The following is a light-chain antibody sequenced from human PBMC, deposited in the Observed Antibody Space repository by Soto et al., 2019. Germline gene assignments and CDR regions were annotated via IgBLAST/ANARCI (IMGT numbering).Light chain of an antibody. CDR1: QSLVHSEGSTY. CDR3: MQATQTPWT. J-gene: IGKJ1*01. V-gene: IGKV2-24*01. CDR2: KIS. Sequence: DIVMTQTPLSSPVTLGQPASISCRSSQSLVHSEGSTYLSWLHQRPGQPPRLLIYKISNRFSGVPDRCSSSGSGADFPLKNSRVEADDAGLDYYMQATQTPWTFGQGTKVEIK.